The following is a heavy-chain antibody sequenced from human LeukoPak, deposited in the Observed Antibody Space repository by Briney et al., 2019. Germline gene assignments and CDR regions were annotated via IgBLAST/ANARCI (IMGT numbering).Heavy chain of an antibody. CDR3: AKRYCSSTSCYFDY. J-gene: IGHJ4*02. CDR1: GFTFSSYG. V-gene: IGHV3-30*02. CDR2: IRYDGSNK. D-gene: IGHD2-2*01. Sequence: GGSLRLSCAASGFTFSSYGMHWVRQAPGKGLEWVAFIRYDGSNKYYAGSVKGRFTISRDNSKNTLYLQMNSPRAEDTAVYYCAKRYCSSTSCYFDYWGQGTLLTVSS.